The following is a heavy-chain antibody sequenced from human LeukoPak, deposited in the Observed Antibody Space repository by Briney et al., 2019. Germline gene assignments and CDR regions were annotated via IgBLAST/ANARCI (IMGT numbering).Heavy chain of an antibody. CDR2: ISYDGSNK. CDR1: GFTFSSYD. CDR3: AKDSLEVVTALDY. D-gene: IGHD2-21*02. J-gene: IGHJ4*02. V-gene: IGHV3-30*18. Sequence: PGGSLRLSCAASGFTFSSYDMHWVRQAPGKGLEWVAVISYDGSNKYYADSVKGRFTISRDNSKNTLYLQMNSLRAEDTAVYYCAKDSLEVVTALDYWGQGTLVTVSS.